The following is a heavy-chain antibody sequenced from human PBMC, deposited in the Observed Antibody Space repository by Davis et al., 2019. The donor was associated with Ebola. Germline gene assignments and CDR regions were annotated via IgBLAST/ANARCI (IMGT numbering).Heavy chain of an antibody. Sequence: MPSETLSLTCAVYGGSFSGYYWSWIRQPPGKGLEWIGEINHSGSTNYNPSLKSRVTISVDTSKNQFSLKLSSVTAADTAVYYCARGYYYDSRGYYYGYWGQGTLVTVSS. CDR2: INHSGST. J-gene: IGHJ4*02. CDR3: ARGYYYDSRGYYYGY. CDR1: GGSFSGYY. D-gene: IGHD3-22*01. V-gene: IGHV4-34*01.